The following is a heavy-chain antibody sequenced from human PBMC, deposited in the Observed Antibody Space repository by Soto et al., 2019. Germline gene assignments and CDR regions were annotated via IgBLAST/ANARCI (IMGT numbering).Heavy chain of an antibody. Sequence: GASVKVSCKASGYTFTAYGISWLRQAPGQGLEWMGWINPYNGNTNYAQNLQGRVAMTTDTFTSTAYMELRSLRSDDTAVYYCAKQDFWSPFDPWGQGTLVTVSS. CDR3: AKQDFWSPFDP. J-gene: IGHJ5*02. CDR2: INPYNGNT. CDR1: GYTFTAYG. V-gene: IGHV1-18*01. D-gene: IGHD3-3*01.